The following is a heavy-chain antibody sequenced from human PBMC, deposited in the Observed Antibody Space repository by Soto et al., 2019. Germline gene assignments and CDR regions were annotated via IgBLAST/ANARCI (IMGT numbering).Heavy chain of an antibody. CDR3: ARHLTYCSAGSCYSDFPYYGMDV. CDR1: GGYISSSSYY. D-gene: IGHD2-15*01. J-gene: IGHJ6*02. CDR2: IFYSGST. V-gene: IGHV4-39*01. Sequence: SETLSLTCTVSGGYISSSSYYRGWIRQPPGKGLEWIGSIFYSGSTYYNPSLKSRVTISVDTSKNQFSLKLSSVTAADTAVYYCARHLTYCSAGSCYSDFPYYGMDVWGQGTTVTVSS.